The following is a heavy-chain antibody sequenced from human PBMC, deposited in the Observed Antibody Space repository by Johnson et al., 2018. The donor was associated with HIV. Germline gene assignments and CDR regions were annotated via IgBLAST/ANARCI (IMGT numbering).Heavy chain of an antibody. CDR1: GFTFSSYA. J-gene: IGHJ3*02. Sequence: QVQLVESGGGVVQPGRSLRLSCAASGFTFSSYAMHWVRQAPGKGLEWVAVISYDGSNKYYVDSVKGRFTISRDNSKNTLYLQMNSLRAEDTALYYCAKDLLNESGAFDIWGQGTMVTVSS. CDR2: ISYDGSNK. CDR3: AKDLLNESGAFDI. D-gene: IGHD1-1*01. V-gene: IGHV3-30*04.